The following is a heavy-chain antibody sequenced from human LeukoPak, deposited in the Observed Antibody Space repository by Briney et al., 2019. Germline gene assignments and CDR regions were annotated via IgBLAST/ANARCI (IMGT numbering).Heavy chain of an antibody. CDR3: VSFDY. V-gene: IGHV3-30*02. CDR2: IRYDGSNK. CDR1: GFTFSSYG. Sequence: PGRSPRLSCAAPGFTFSSYGMHWVRQAPGKGLEWVAFIRYDGSNKYYADSVKGRFTISRDNSKNTLYLQMNSLRAEDTAVYYCVSFDYWGQGTLVTVSS. J-gene: IGHJ4*02.